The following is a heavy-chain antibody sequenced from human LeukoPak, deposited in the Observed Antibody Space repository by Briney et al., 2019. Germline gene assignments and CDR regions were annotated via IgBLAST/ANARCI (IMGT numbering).Heavy chain of an antibody. CDR3: ARVRNSSYRVYYYMDV. D-gene: IGHD1-7*01. CDR1: GGTFSSYA. J-gene: IGHJ6*03. V-gene: IGHV1-69*06. CDR2: IIPIFGTA. Sequence: SVKVSCKASGGTFSSYAISWVRQAPGQGLEWMGGIIPIFGTANYAQKFQGRVTITADKSTSTAYMELSSLRSEDTAVYYCARVRNSSYRVYYYMDVWGKGTTVTVSS.